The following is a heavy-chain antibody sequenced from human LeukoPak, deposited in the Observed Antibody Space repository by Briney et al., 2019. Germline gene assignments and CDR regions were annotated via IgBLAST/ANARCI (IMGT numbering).Heavy chain of an antibody. J-gene: IGHJ4*02. CDR3: ARGVSGEGY. V-gene: IGHV4-59*06. D-gene: IGHD3-10*01. CDR1: GGSISSYY. Sequence: SETLSLTCTVSGGSISSYYWSWIRQHPGKGLEWIGYINYSGSTYYNPSLKSRVTISADTSKNQFSLKLSSVTAADTAVYNCARGVSGEGYGGQGTLVTVSS. CDR2: INYSGST.